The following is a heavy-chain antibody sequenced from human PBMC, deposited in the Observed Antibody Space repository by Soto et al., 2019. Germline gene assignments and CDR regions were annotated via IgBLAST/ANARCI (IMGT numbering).Heavy chain of an antibody. J-gene: IGHJ6*02. Sequence: GASVKVSCKTSGYTFSNYGINCVLQSPLQGLDGMGCISGYNGNTNYAQTVQGRVTMTTDTSTGTVYMELRSLKSDDTAIYYCSRFIMVGGWFDPNYYHGMDVWGQGTTVTVSS. D-gene: IGHD6-19*01. CDR1: GYTFSNYG. V-gene: IGHV1-18*01. CDR2: ISGYNGNT. CDR3: SRFIMVGGWFDPNYYHGMDV.